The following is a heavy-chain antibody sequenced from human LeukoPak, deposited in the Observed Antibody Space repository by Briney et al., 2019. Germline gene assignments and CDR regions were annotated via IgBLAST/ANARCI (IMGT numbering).Heavy chain of an antibody. J-gene: IGHJ5*02. Sequence: GGSLRLSCAASGFTFSNYAMSWVRQAPGKGLEWVSGIGGSGDSTYYADSVKGRFAISRDNSKNTLYLQMDSMRAEDTAVYYCARDIWYGSGTYLLRESWGQGTLVTVSS. D-gene: IGHD3-10*01. V-gene: IGHV3-23*01. CDR2: IGGSGDST. CDR1: GFTFSNYA. CDR3: ARDIWYGSGTYLLRES.